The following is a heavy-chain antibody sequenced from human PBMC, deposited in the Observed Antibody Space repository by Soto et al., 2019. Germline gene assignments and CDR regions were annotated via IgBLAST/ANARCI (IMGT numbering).Heavy chain of an antibody. CDR2: IIPILGIA. V-gene: IGHV1-69*02. J-gene: IGHJ5*02. CDR1: GGTFSSYT. CDR3: ARGAGAAASEGGWFDP. Sequence: QVQLVQSGAEVKKPGSSVKVSCKASGGTFSSYTISWVRQAPGQGLEWMGRIIPILGIANYAQKFQGRVTITADKAASTAYMELSSLRSEGTAVYYCARGAGAAASEGGWFDPWGQGTLVTVSS. D-gene: IGHD2-2*01.